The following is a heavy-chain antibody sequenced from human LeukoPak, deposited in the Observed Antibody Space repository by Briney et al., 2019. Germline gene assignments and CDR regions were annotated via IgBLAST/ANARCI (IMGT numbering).Heavy chain of an antibody. CDR2: ISWHSASR. CDR1: GFTFNDYA. D-gene: IGHD3-22*01. Sequence: GGSLRLSCAASGFTFNDYAMHWVRHAPGKGLEWVSGISWHSASRDYADSVKGRFTISRDNAKNSLYLQMNSLRPEDTALYYCPSSEDYDNHALDTWGQGPMVTGSS. V-gene: IGHV3-9*01. CDR3: PSSEDYDNHALDT. J-gene: IGHJ3*02.